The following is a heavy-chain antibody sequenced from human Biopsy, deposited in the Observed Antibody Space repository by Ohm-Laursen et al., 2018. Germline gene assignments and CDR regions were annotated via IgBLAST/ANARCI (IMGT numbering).Heavy chain of an antibody. V-gene: IGHV4-59*08. CDR2: IYYSGIT. J-gene: IGHJ3*02. D-gene: IGHD3-22*01. CDR3: ARHGDFYYDSNIVIGALDI. Sequence: SETLSLTCTVSGGSISSYYWSWIRQPPGKGLEWIGNIYYSGITNYNPSLKSRFSISANTPKNQFSLKLSSVTAADTAVYYCARHGDFYYDSNIVIGALDIWGQGTMVTVSS. CDR1: GGSISSYY.